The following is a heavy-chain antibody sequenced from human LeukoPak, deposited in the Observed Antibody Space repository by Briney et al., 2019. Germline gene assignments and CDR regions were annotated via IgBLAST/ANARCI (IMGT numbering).Heavy chain of an antibody. CDR3: ARDVGYSSGWYANWFDP. J-gene: IGHJ5*02. CDR1: GGSISSYY. CDR2: IYYSGST. V-gene: IGHV4-59*01. D-gene: IGHD6-19*01. Sequence: PSETLSLTCTVSGGSISSYYWSWIRQTPGKGLEWIGYIYYSGSTNYNPSLKSRVTISVDTSKNQFSLKLSSVTAADTAVYYCARDVGYSSGWYANWFDPWGQGTLVTVSS.